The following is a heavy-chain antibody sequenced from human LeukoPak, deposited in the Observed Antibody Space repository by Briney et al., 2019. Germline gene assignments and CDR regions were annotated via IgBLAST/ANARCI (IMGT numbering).Heavy chain of an antibody. J-gene: IGHJ6*03. CDR1: GGTFISYA. CDR2: IIPIFGTA. D-gene: IGHD6-13*01. Sequence: SVQVSSKASGGTFISYAISWVRQAPGQGLEWMGGIIPIFGTANYAQKFQGRVTITTDESTSTAYMELSSLRSEDTAVYYCARDRGSSWYSSSYYYYYMDVWGKGTTVTVSS. CDR3: ARDRGSSWYSSSYYYYYMDV. V-gene: IGHV1-69*05.